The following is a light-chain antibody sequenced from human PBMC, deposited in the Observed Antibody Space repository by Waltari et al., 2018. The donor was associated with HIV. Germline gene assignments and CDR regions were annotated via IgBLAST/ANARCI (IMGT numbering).Light chain of an antibody. V-gene: IGLV2-11*01. Sequence: QSALTQPRSVSGSPGQSVTISCTGTNSDVGAYNYVGWYQQYPGKAPKLLIYDFYKRPSGVPDRFSGSKSGNTASLTISGLQAEDEADYHCCSFTQSHTAVFRGGTKLTVL. CDR2: DFY. CDR3: CSFTQSHTAV. CDR1: NSDVGAYNY. J-gene: IGLJ2*01.